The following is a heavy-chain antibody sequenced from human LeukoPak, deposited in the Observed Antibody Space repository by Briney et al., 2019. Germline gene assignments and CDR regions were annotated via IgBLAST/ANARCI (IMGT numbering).Heavy chain of an antibody. J-gene: IGHJ4*02. Sequence: PGGSLTLSCVASGLTFSNYNMHWVRQAPGKGLGWVAVIWHDGNYKYYVDSVKGRFTISRDNSKNTVYLQMNSLGAEDTAVYSCARDSDYYDSSAYSFRGGLHYDFWGRGTLVTVSS. CDR2: IWHDGNYK. CDR1: GLTFSNYN. CDR3: ARDSDYYDSSAYSFRGGLHYDF. V-gene: IGHV3-33*01. D-gene: IGHD3-22*01.